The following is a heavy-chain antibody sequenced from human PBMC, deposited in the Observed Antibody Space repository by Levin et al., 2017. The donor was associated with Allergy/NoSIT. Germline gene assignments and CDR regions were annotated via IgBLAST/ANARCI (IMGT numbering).Heavy chain of an antibody. J-gene: IGHJ5*02. CDR2: ISYSGST. Sequence: ESLKISCTVSGGSISSNDYYWGWIRQPPGKGLEWIGTISYSGSTYYNPSLKSRVALSVDTSKSQFSLKLSSVTAADTAIYYCARDDLNYMPTVSTGGVDPWGQGTLVTVS. V-gene: IGHV4-39*07. D-gene: IGHD4-17*01. CDR1: GGSISSNDYY. CDR3: ARDDLNYMPTVSTGGVDP.